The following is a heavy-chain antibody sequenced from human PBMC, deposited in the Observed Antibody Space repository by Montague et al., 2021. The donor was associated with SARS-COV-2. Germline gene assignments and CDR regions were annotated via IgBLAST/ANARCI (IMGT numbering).Heavy chain of an antibody. CDR1: GVSISSGSYY. Sequence: SETLSLTCSVSGVSISSGSYYWSWVRQPPGKGLEWIGYVYHTGSTXYKPSLKSRVTLSIDTSKNQFSLNLTSVTAADTAVYYCVREKYYFDDSGSKWGQGTLVTV. V-gene: IGHV4-61*01. J-gene: IGHJ4*02. D-gene: IGHD3-22*01. CDR2: VYHTGST. CDR3: VREKYYFDDSGSK.